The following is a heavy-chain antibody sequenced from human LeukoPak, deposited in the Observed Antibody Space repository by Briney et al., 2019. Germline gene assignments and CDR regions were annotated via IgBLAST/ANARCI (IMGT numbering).Heavy chain of an antibody. CDR2: IYPGDSDT. J-gene: IGHJ3*02. V-gene: IGHV5-51*01. CDR1: GYSFTSYW. CDR3: ASNSGYDYGPFDI. D-gene: IGHD5-12*01. Sequence: GESLKISCKGSGYSFTSYWIGWVRPMPGKGLEWMGIIYPGDSDTRYSPSFQGQVTISADKSISTAYLQWRSLKASDTAIYYCASNSGYDYGPFDIWGQGTMVTASS.